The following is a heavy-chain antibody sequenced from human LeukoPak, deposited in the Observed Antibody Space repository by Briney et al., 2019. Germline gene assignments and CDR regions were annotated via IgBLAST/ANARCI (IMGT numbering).Heavy chain of an antibody. J-gene: IGHJ4*02. V-gene: IGHV4-61*01. Sequence: SETLSLTCTVSGGSIRSSYYYWGWIRQPPGKGLEWIGYIYYSGSTNYNPSLKSRVTISVDTSKNQFSLNLNSVTAADTAVYYCARDPGYSGIDYWGQGTLVTVSS. CDR2: IYYSGST. CDR1: GGSIRSSYYY. D-gene: IGHD5-12*01. CDR3: ARDPGYSGIDY.